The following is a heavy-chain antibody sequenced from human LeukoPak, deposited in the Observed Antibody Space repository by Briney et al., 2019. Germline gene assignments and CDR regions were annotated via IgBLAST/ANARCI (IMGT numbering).Heavy chain of an antibody. CDR3: ARDPSHYYYTDV. V-gene: IGHV1-2*02. CDR1: GYIFTAYY. D-gene: IGHD6-6*01. J-gene: IGHJ6*03. CDR2: INPKSSGT. Sequence: ASVKVSCKASGYIFTAYYIHWVRQAPGQGLEWMGWINPKSSGTKYAQKFQGRFTMTRDTSISTAYMELSRLRSDDTAVYYCARDPSHYYYTDVWGKGTTVIVSS.